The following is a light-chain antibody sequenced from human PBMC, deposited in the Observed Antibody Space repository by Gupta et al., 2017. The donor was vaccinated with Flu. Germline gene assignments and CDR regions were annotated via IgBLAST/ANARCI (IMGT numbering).Light chain of an antibody. CDR1: SLRDCY. V-gene: IGLV3-19*01. CDR2: CKN. J-gene: IGLJ3*02. CDR3: KSRDSSADLWV. Sequence: SSGLTQDPAVSVALGQTVKITCQGDSLRDCYATWYQQKPGQAPLLVIYCKNYRPSGIPDRFSGSTSGNTASLTITGAQAEDEADYYCKSRDSSADLWVFGGGIKLTVL.